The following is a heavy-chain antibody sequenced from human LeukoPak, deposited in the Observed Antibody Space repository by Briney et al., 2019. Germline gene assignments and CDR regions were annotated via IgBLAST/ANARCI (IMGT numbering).Heavy chain of an antibody. Sequence: SETLSLTCTASGGSISSYYWSWIRQPPGKGLEWIGYIYYSGSTNYNPSLKSRVTISVDTSKNQFSLKLSSVTAADTAVYYCASYQGGSYGHFIDYWGQGTLVTVSS. CDR3: ASYQGGSYGHFIDY. J-gene: IGHJ4*02. CDR2: IYYSGST. CDR1: GGSISSYY. V-gene: IGHV4-59*01. D-gene: IGHD1-26*01.